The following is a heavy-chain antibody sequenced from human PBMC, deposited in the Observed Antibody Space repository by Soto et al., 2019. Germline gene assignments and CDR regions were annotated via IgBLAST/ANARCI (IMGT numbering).Heavy chain of an antibody. D-gene: IGHD6-19*01. V-gene: IGHV3-48*02. Sequence: EVQLVESGGGLVQRGGSLRLSCAASGFTFSSFSMNWVRQAPGRGLEWISYISGGGRLISYADSVKGRFAISRDNAQNSLYLQMDSLRDEDTAVYYCARDLGWAFDCWGQGTLVTVSS. CDR2: ISGGGRLI. CDR3: ARDLGWAFDC. CDR1: GFTFSSFS. J-gene: IGHJ4*02.